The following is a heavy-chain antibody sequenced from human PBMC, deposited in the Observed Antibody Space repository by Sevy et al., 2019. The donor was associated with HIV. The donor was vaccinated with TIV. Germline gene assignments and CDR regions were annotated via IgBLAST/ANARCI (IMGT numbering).Heavy chain of an antibody. Sequence: GGSLRLSCAASGFTFSSYSMNWVRQAPGKGLEWVSYISSSSSTIYYAGSVKGRLTISRDNAKNSLNLQMNSLRDEDTAVYYCARGGGRRWGGPRFDYWGQGPLVTVSS. D-gene: IGHD3-10*01. J-gene: IGHJ4*02. CDR3: ARGGGRRWGGPRFDY. CDR2: ISSSSSTI. CDR1: GFTFSSYS. V-gene: IGHV3-48*02.